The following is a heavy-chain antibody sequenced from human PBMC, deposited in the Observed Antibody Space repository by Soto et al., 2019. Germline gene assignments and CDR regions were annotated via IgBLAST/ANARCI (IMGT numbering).Heavy chain of an antibody. J-gene: IGHJ4*02. CDR3: ARGPGTSYFDY. D-gene: IGHD2-2*01. CDR2: IWSGGSNE. V-gene: IGHV3-33*01. Sequence: QVQLVESGGGVVQPGRSLRLSCAASGFTFSSYGMHWVRQAPGKGLEWVAVIWSGGSNENYADSVEGRCTISIDKSKNMLYLQMNSLRAEDMAVYYCARGPGTSYFDYLGQGSLITVSS. CDR1: GFTFSSYG.